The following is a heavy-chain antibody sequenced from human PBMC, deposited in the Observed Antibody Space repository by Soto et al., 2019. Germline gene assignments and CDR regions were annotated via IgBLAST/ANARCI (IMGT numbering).Heavy chain of an antibody. J-gene: IGHJ4*02. V-gene: IGHV3-66*01. CDR1: GLTVSTNS. D-gene: IGHD3-22*01. Sequence: PGGSLRLSCVVSGLTVSTNSMNWVRQAPGKGLEWVSIIYSGGSTYYADSVKGRFTISRDTSGNTLYLQMSSLRVEDTAVYYCARDTPLFSFGYQRGNYFDYWGQGALVTVSS. CDR2: IYSGGST. CDR3: ARDTPLFSFGYQRGNYFDY.